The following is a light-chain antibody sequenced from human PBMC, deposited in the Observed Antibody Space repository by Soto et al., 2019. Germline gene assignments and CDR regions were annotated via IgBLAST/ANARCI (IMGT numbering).Light chain of an antibody. CDR2: DAS. J-gene: IGKJ1*01. CDR3: QQCYMGWT. CDR1: QSISGW. Sequence: DIQMAQSPSTLSASVGARVTITCRASQSISGWLAWYQQKPGKAPNLLIYDASSLESGVPSRFSGTGSGTEFTFSITSLKPEDFGTEYCQQCYMGWTFGQGTKLDI. V-gene: IGKV1-5*01.